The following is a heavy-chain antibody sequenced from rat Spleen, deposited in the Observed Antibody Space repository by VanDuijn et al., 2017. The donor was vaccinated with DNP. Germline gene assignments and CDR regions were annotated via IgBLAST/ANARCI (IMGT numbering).Heavy chain of an antibody. CDR1: GFTFSAYY. CDR2: IGSPAYAP. V-gene: IGHV5-25*01. Sequence: EVQLVESGGGLVQPGRSLKLSCAASGFTFSAYYVAWVRQAPAKGLEWVAYIGSPAYAPYYGDSVKGRFTISRDNANSSLSLQMDNLRSEDTATYYCARHGVFYGLTFAYWGQGTLVTVSS. CDR3: ARHGVFYGLTFAY. J-gene: IGHJ3*01. D-gene: IGHD1-6*01.